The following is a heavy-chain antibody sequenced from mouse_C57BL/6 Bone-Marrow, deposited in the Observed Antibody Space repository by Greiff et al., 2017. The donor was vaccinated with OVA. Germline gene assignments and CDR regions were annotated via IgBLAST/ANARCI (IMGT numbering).Heavy chain of an antibody. CDR1: GYTFTSYW. V-gene: IGHV1-50*01. J-gene: IGHJ4*01. CDR2: IDPSDSYT. Sequence: QVQLQQPGAELVKPGASVKLSCKASGYTFTSYWMQWVKQRPGQGLEWIGEIDPSDSYTNSNQKFKGKATLTVDTSSSTAYMQLSSLTSEDSAVYYCARWLLLNYYAMDYWGQGTSVTVSS. D-gene: IGHD2-3*01. CDR3: ARWLLLNYYAMDY.